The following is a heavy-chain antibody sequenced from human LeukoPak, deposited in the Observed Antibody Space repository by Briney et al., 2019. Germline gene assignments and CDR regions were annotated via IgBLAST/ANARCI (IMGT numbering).Heavy chain of an antibody. CDR2: IYYSGST. CDR3: ARENYFDY. Sequence: SETLSLTCTVSGGSISNYYGNWIRQPPGKRLEWIGYIYYSGSTNYNPPLKSRVTISVDTSKNQFSLKLSSVTAADTAVYYCARENYFDYWGQGTLVTVSS. V-gene: IGHV4-59*01. J-gene: IGHJ4*02. CDR1: GGSISNYY.